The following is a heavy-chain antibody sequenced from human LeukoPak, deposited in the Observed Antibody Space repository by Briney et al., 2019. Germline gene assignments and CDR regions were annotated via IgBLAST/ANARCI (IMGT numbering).Heavy chain of an antibody. Sequence: ASVKVSCKASGGTFSSYAISWVRQAPGQGLEWTGWINPNSGGTNYAQKFQGRVTMTRDTSISTAYMELSRLRSDDTAVYYCARDQSVVAATLDAFDIWGQGTMVTVSS. V-gene: IGHV1-2*02. D-gene: IGHD2-15*01. CDR2: INPNSGGT. J-gene: IGHJ3*02. CDR3: ARDQSVVAATLDAFDI. CDR1: GGTFSSYA.